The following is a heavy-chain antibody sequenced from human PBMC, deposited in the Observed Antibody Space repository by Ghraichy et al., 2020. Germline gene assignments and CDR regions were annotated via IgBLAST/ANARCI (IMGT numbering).Heavy chain of an antibody. Sequence: SVKVSCKASGGTFSSYAISWVRQAPGQGLEWMGGIIPIFGTANYAQKFQGRVTITADESTSTAYMELSSLRSEDTAVYYCARSPVRCTNGVCYNLIYYYYMDVWGKGTTVTVSS. J-gene: IGHJ6*03. CDR1: GGTFSSYA. CDR2: IIPIFGTA. CDR3: ARSPVRCTNGVCYNLIYYYYMDV. V-gene: IGHV1-69*13. D-gene: IGHD2-8*01.